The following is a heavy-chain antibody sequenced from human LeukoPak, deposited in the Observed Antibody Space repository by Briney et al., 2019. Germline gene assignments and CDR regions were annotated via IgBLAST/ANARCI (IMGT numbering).Heavy chain of an antibody. J-gene: IGHJ4*02. Sequence: SETLSLTCAVSNSSISSGYFWGWIRPSPGKGLEWVGSIYHIGKTYYNPSLRSRPIISVDTSKNQLSLSLNSLTAADSALYYCARGAGAFGSSSYHFDYWGQGILVTVSS. D-gene: IGHD6-6*01. V-gene: IGHV4-38-2*01. CDR3: ARGAGAFGSSSYHFDY. CDR2: IYHIGKT. CDR1: NSSISSGYF.